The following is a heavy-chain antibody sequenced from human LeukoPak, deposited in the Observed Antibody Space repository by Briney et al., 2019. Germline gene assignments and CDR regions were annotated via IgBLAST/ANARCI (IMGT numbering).Heavy chain of an antibody. D-gene: IGHD3-3*01. J-gene: IGHJ4*01. Sequence: GGSLRLSCAAPGFTFRSYWMSWVRQAPGKGLEWVANIRPDGSEGYYVDSMKGRFTISRDNAKNSLYLQINSLRVEDTAVYYCARGSAWDPDYWGQGTLVTVSS. CDR3: ARGSAWDPDY. CDR2: IRPDGSEG. V-gene: IGHV3-7*03. CDR1: GFTFRSYW.